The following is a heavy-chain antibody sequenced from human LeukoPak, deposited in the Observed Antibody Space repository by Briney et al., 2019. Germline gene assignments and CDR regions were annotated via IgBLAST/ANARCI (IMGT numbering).Heavy chain of an antibody. CDR1: GGSFSGYY. Sequence: SETLSLTCAVYGGSFSGYYWSWIRQPPGKGLEWIGEINHSGSTNYSPSLKSRVTLSVDKSKNQFSLRLSSVTAADTAVYYCAGAYCGGDCYSGRTFDIWGQGTMVTVSS. J-gene: IGHJ3*02. V-gene: IGHV4-34*01. CDR2: INHSGST. D-gene: IGHD2-21*02. CDR3: AGAYCGGDCYSGRTFDI.